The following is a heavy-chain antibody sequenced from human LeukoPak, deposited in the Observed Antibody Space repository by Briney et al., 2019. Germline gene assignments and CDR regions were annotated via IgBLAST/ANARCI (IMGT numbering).Heavy chain of an antibody. Sequence: PGGSLRLSCAASGFIFSSYSMNWVRQAPGKGLEWVSSISGSGGSTYYADSVKGRFTISRDNSKNTLYLQMNSLRAEDTAVYYCAKQLDYYDSSFDYWGQGTLVTVSS. D-gene: IGHD3-22*01. J-gene: IGHJ4*02. CDR1: GFIFSSYS. CDR2: ISGSGGST. CDR3: AKQLDYYDSSFDY. V-gene: IGHV3-23*01.